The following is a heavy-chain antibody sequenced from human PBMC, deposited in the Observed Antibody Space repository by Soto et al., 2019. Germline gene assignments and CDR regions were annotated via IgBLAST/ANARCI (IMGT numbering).Heavy chain of an antibody. CDR3: AKRDCSSTTWNFGAPAFDH. Sequence: EVQLLESGGGLVQPGGSLRLSCASSGFTFSTYAMTWVRQAPGKGLEWVSTIRASSSSTDYADSVKGRFTISRDKSKNTLYLQMDSLRAEDTAVDYCAKRDCSSTTWNFGAPAFDHWGQGTLVSVSS. J-gene: IGHJ4*02. D-gene: IGHD2-2*01. V-gene: IGHV3-23*01. CDR2: IRASSSST. CDR1: GFTFSTYA.